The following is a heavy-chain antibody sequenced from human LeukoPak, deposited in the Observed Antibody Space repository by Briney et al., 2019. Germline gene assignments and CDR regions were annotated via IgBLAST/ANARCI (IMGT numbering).Heavy chain of an antibody. CDR2: ISGSGGHT. Sequence: GGSLSLSCAASGITFNSHAMSWVRQAPGKGLEWVSLISGSGGHTYYGDSVKGRFTISRGNSKNTLYLQMNGLRADDTAVYYCAKGGVATMRDGYNYYYYYMEVWGRGTTVTVSS. V-gene: IGHV3-23*01. J-gene: IGHJ6*03. CDR1: GITFNSHA. D-gene: IGHD5-24*01. CDR3: AKGGVATMRDGYNYYYYYMEV.